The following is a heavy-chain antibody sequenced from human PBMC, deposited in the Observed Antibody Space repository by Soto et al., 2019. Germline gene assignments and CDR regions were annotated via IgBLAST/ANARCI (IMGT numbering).Heavy chain of an antibody. CDR2: IYYSGST. V-gene: IGHV4-31*03. Sequence: SETLSLTCTVSGGSISSGGYYWSCIRQHPGKSLEWIGYIYYSGSTYYNPSLKSRVTISVDTSKNQFSLKLSSVTAADTAVYFCARAYFIVATSWFDPWGQGTLVTVSS. J-gene: IGHJ5*02. CDR3: ARAYFIVATSWFDP. D-gene: IGHD5-12*01. CDR1: GGSISSGGYY.